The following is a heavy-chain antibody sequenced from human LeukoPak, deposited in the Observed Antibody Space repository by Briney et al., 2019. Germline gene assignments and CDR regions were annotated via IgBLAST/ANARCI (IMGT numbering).Heavy chain of an antibody. J-gene: IGHJ5*02. Sequence: GGSLRLSCAASGFTFSSYSMNWVRQAPGKGLEWVSSISSSSSYIYYADSVKGRFTISRDNAKNSLYLQMNSLRAEDTAVYYCARELLYYDSSGYYFKANNNWFDPWGQGTLVTVSS. CDR3: ARELLYYDSSGYYFKANNNWFDP. D-gene: IGHD3-22*01. CDR1: GFTFSSYS. V-gene: IGHV3-21*01. CDR2: ISSSSSYI.